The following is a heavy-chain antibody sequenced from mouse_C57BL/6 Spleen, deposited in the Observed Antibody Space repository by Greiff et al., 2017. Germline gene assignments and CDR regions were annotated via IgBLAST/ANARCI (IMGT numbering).Heavy chain of an antibody. D-gene: IGHD1-1*01. V-gene: IGHV2-2*01. Sequence: QVQLQQSGPGLVQPSQSLSITCTVSGFSLTSYGVHWVRQSPGKGLEWLGVIWSGGSTDYNAAFISRLSISKDNSKSQVFFKMNSLQADDTAIYYCARNRYCGSSYEDAMDYWGQGTSVTVSS. CDR1: GFSLTSYG. J-gene: IGHJ4*01. CDR2: IWSGGST. CDR3: ARNRYCGSSYEDAMDY.